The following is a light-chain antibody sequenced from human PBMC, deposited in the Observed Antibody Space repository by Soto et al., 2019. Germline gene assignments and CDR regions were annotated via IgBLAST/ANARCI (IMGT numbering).Light chain of an antibody. V-gene: IGKV3-15*01. CDR1: QSISNF. Sequence: EIVLTQSPATLSLSPGERATLSCRASQSISNFLAWYQQKPGQAPRLLIYSTSTRATGIPARFSGSGSGTEFTLTISSLQSEDFAIYYCQQYHYWPYTFGQGTKVDIK. J-gene: IGKJ2*01. CDR3: QQYHYWPYT. CDR2: STS.